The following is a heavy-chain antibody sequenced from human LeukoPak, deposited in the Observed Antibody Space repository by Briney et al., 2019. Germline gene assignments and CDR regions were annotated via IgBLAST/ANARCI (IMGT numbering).Heavy chain of an antibody. Sequence: SETLSLTCTVSGGSISSYYWSWIRQPPGKGLEWIGYIYYSGSTNYNPSLKSRVTISVDTSKNQFSLKLSSVTAADTAVYYYARDSYSSGWYPDAFDIWGQGTMVTVSS. CDR1: GGSISSYY. CDR3: ARDSYSSGWYPDAFDI. D-gene: IGHD6-19*01. CDR2: IYYSGST. V-gene: IGHV4-59*01. J-gene: IGHJ3*02.